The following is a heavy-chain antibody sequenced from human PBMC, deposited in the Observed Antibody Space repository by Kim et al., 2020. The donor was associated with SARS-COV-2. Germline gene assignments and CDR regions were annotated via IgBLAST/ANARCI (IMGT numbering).Heavy chain of an antibody. V-gene: IGHV3-23*01. J-gene: IGHJ6*02. D-gene: IGHD2-8*01. CDR2: ISVGTGST. CDR3: ATAVSQTYYYGMDV. CDR1: GFTFSNYA. Sequence: GGSLRLSCAASGFTFSNYAMNWVRQAPGKGLEWVSAISVGTGSTYYADSVKGRFTISRDNSKCTLSLQMSSLRAEDTAVYYCATAVSQTYYYGMDVWGQGTTVTVSS.